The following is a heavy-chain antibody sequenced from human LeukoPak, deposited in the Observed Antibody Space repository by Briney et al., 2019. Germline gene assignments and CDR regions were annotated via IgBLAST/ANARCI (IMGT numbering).Heavy chain of an antibody. CDR1: GFTLSNYW. V-gene: IGHV3-7*01. J-gene: IGHJ4*02. CDR3: AKYGSFNGWTQPFDS. Sequence: PGGSLRLSCAASGFTLSNYWMSWVRQAPGKGLEWVANIKQDGSEKSYVDSVKGRFTISRDNAKNSLYLQMNSLRAEDTAVYYCAKYGSFNGWTQPFDSWGQGTLVTVSS. CDR2: IKQDGSEK. D-gene: IGHD6-19*01.